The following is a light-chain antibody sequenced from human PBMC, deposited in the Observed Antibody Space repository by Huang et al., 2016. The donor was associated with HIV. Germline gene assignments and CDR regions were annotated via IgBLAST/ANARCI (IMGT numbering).Light chain of an antibody. V-gene: IGKV1-39*01. CDR1: QNINKY. CDR3: QQSYKIPRT. CDR2: GAS. J-gene: IGKJ2*01. Sequence: DIQMTQSPSSLSASVGDRVIITCRASQNINKYLNWYQQMAGKAPKLLIYGASTLQSGVSSRFSGSGSGTHVTLTIGTLQPEDASTYYCQQSYKIPRTFGQGT.